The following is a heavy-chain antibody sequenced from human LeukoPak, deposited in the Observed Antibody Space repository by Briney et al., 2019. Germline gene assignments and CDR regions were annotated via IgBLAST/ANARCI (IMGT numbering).Heavy chain of an antibody. CDR3: ATGGAVDPDYGGNADLFDY. J-gene: IGHJ4*02. Sequence: SVKVSCKASGYTFTSYGISWVRQAPGQGLEWMGGIIPIFGTANYAQKFQGRVTITADESTSTAYMELSSLRSEDTAVYYCATGGAVDPDYGGNADLFDYWGQGTLVTVSS. V-gene: IGHV1-69*13. CDR2: IIPIFGTA. D-gene: IGHD4-23*01. CDR1: GYTFTSYG.